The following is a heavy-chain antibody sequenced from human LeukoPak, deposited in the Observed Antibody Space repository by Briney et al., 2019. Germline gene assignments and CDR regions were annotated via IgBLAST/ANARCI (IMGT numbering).Heavy chain of an antibody. D-gene: IGHD1-1*01. Sequence: SVKVSCKASGGAFSDYATTWVRQAPGQGLEWMGRIIPFVDIPYYAQKFQGRVTITADKSTSTVYMELSSLKSEDTAVYYCASALVGKQLHPSEWGQGTLVTVSS. CDR1: GGAFSDYA. J-gene: IGHJ4*02. CDR2: IIPFVDIP. CDR3: ASALVGKQLHPSE. V-gene: IGHV1-69*04.